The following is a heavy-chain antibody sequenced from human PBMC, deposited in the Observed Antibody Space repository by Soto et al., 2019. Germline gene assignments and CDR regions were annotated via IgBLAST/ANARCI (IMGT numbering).Heavy chain of an antibody. J-gene: IGHJ6*02. CDR2: IIPIFGTA. CDR3: ARDFVRIDDILTGREDRRYYYYYGMDV. D-gene: IGHD3-9*01. Sequence: ASVKVSCKASGGTFSSYAISWVRQAPGQGLEWMGGIIPIFGTANYAQKFQGRVTITADESTSTAYMELSSLRSEDTAVYYCARDFVRIDDILTGREDRRYYYYYGMDVWGQGTTVTVSS. V-gene: IGHV1-69*13. CDR1: GGTFSSYA.